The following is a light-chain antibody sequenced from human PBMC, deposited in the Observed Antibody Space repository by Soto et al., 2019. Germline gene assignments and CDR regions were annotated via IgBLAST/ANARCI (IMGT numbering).Light chain of an antibody. V-gene: IGKV1-5*01. Sequence: DTQMTQSPSTLSASVGDTVTITCRARQNINNWLAWYQQKPEKGPKPLIYGASTLEDGVPSRFSGSRSGTEFTLTINSLQPDDFATYYCQRYDGYFGQGTKLEIK. CDR1: QNINNW. CDR3: QRYDGY. J-gene: IGKJ2*01. CDR2: GAS.